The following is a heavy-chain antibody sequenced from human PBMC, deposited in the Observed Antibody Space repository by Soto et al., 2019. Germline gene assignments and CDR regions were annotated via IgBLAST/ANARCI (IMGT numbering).Heavy chain of an antibody. J-gene: IGHJ6*02. CDR1: GFPFDSYS. CDR3: AREANTIYAPHGLDV. D-gene: IGHD3-3*01. V-gene: IGHV3-21*01. CDR2: LSSGSFYI. Sequence: GGSLRLSCAVSGFPFDSYSMSWVRRAPGQGLEWLASLSSGSFYIFHADSIRGRFTISRDDAKNLLFLQMNSLTIEDTATYYCAREANTIYAPHGLDVWGQGTAVTVSS.